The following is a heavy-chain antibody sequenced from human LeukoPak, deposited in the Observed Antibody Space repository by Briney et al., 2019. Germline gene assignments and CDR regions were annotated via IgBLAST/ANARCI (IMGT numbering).Heavy chain of an antibody. J-gene: IGHJ6*02. CDR2: IWYDGSNK. Sequence: GGSLRLSCAASGFTFRSYGFHWVRQAPGKGLEWVAIIWYDGSNKYYADSVKGRFTISRDNSKNSVYLEMNSLRVEDTALYYCARVFPNYGMDVWGQGTTVTVSS. D-gene: IGHD3-10*02. CDR3: ARVFPNYGMDV. CDR1: GFTFRSYG. V-gene: IGHV3-33*01.